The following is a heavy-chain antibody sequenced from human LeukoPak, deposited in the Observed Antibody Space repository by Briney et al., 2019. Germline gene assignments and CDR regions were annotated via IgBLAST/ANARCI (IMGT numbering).Heavy chain of an antibody. D-gene: IGHD3-10*01. CDR2: ISSSSSYI. CDR1: GFTFSSYS. V-gene: IGHV3-21*01. Sequence: PGGSLRLSCAASGFTFSSYSMNWVRQAPGKGLEWVSSISSSSSYIYYADSVKGRFTISRDNAKNSLYPQMNSLRAEDTAVYYCVKLLWFGDGTFDYWGQGTLVTVSS. CDR3: VKLLWFGDGTFDY. J-gene: IGHJ4*02.